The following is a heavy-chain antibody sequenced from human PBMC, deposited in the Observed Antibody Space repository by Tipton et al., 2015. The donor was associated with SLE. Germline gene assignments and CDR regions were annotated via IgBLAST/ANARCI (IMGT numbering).Heavy chain of an antibody. V-gene: IGHV4-59*01. D-gene: IGHD1-14*01. CDR1: GGSISSYY. CDR2: IYYSGST. CDR3: AAQPVAGLWYFDL. Sequence: LRLSCTVSGGSISSYYWSWILQPPGKGLEWIGYIYYSGSTNYNPSLKSRVTISVDTSKNQFSLKLSSVTAADTAVYYCAAQPVAGLWYFDLWGRGTLVTVSS. J-gene: IGHJ2*01.